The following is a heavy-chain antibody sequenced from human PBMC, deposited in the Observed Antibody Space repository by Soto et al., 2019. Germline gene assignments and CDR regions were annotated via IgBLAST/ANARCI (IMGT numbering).Heavy chain of an antibody. Sequence: QVQLVESGGGVVQPGRSLRLSCAASGFTFSSYAMHWVRQAPGKGLEWVAVISYDGSNKYYADSVKGRFTISRDNSKNTLYLQMNSLRAEDTAVYYCASGRGVGVYYYYGMDVW. V-gene: IGHV3-30-3*01. CDR2: ISYDGSNK. CDR1: GFTFSSYA. J-gene: IGHJ6*01. CDR3: ASGRGVGVYYYYGMDV. D-gene: IGHD1-26*01.